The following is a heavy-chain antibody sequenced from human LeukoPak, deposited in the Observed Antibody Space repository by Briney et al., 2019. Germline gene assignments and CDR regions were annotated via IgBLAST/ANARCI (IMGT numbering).Heavy chain of an antibody. CDR2: ISYDGSNK. Sequence: GGSLRLSCAASGFTFSSYAMHWVRQAPGKGLEWVAVISYDGSNKYYADSVKGRFTISRDNSENTLYLQMNSLRAEDTAVYYCARDNAGYGDPRANAFDIWGQGTMVTVSS. CDR3: ARDNAGYGDPRANAFDI. J-gene: IGHJ3*02. D-gene: IGHD4-17*01. V-gene: IGHV3-30*04. CDR1: GFTFSSYA.